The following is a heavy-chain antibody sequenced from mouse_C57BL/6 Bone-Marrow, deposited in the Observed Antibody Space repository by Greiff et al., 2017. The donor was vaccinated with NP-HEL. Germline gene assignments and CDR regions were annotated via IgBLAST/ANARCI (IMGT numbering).Heavy chain of an antibody. J-gene: IGHJ3*01. CDR2: IYPGDGDT. V-gene: IGHV1-82*01. D-gene: IGHD2-3*01. Sequence: QVHVKQSGPELVKPGASVKISCKASGYAFSSSWMNWVKQRPGKGLEWIGRIYPGDGDTNYNGKFKGKATLTADKSSSTAYMQLSSLTSEDSAVYFCVDGYYVAWFAYWGQGTLVTVSA. CDR3: VDGYYVAWFAY. CDR1: GYAFSSSW.